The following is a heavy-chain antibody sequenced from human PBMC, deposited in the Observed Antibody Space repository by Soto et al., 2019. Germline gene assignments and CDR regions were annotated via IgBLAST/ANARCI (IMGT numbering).Heavy chain of an antibody. CDR3: ARDRSSWPRGNNWFDP. V-gene: IGHV4-61*08. CDR1: GGSISSGGYY. CDR2: IYYSGST. D-gene: IGHD6-13*01. J-gene: IGHJ5*02. Sequence: PSETLSLTCTVSGGSISSGGYYWSWIRQPPGKGLEWIGYIYYSGSTNYNPSLKSRVTISVDTSKNQFSLKLSSVTAADTAVYYCARDRSSWPRGNNWFDPWGQGTLVTVSS.